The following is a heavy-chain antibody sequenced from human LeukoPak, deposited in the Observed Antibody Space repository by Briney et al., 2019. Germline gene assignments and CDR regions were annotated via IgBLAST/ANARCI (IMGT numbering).Heavy chain of an antibody. V-gene: IGHV4-59*08. D-gene: IGHD4-23*01. CDR1: GGSISSYF. J-gene: IGHJ4*02. Sequence: SETLSLTCTVSGGSISSYFWSWIRQPPGKGLEWIGFIYYSGSTTYNPSLKSRVTISVDTSKNQFSLKLSSVTAADTAVYYCARNYGGNRRPPNFDCWGQGTLVTVSS. CDR3: ARNYGGNRRPPNFDC. CDR2: IYYSGST.